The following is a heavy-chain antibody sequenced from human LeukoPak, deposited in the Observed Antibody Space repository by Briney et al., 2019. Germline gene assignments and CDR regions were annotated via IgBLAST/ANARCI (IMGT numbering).Heavy chain of an antibody. CDR3: ARDLVTVPSGDWFDP. V-gene: IGHV3-7*01. J-gene: IGHJ5*02. Sequence: GGSLRLSCAASGFTFSSYAMSWVRQAPGKGLEWVANIKYDGIEKYYMDSVRGRFTIARDNAKNSLFLQMNSLRAEDTAVYYCARDLVTVPSGDWFDPWGQGTLVTVSA. D-gene: IGHD2-2*01. CDR2: IKYDGIEK. CDR1: GFTFSSYA.